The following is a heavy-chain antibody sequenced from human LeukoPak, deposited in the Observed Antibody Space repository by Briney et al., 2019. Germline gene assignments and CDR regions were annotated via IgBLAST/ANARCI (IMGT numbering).Heavy chain of an antibody. J-gene: IGHJ4*02. D-gene: IGHD6-13*01. Sequence: SETLSLTCAVYGGSFSGYYWSWIRQSPGKGLEWIGETHHSGSTNYNSSLKSRVTISLDTSKNQFSLKLSSVTAADTAVYYCARGQSSSWSDYWGQGTLVTVSS. CDR2: THHSGST. CDR1: GGSFSGYY. CDR3: ARGQSSSWSDY. V-gene: IGHV4-34*01.